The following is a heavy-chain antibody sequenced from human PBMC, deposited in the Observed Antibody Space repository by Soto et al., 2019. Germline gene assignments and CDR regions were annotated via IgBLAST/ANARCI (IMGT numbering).Heavy chain of an antibody. V-gene: IGHV3-30*02. D-gene: IGHD1-26*01. CDR3: AKEGPGGGRHFYYAMDV. Sequence: WGSLRLSCAASGFFFIDYGIHCFRHAAFKWLEWVALITNDGNNEYYRESVKGRFSISRGRSTNTVDLLMNSLRPEDTGVYYCAKEGPGGGRHFYYAMDVWGQGTTVTVSS. J-gene: IGHJ6*02. CDR2: ITNDGNNE. CDR1: GFFFIDYG.